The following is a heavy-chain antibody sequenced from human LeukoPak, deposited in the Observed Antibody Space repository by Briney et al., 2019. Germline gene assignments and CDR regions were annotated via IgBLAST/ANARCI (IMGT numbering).Heavy chain of an antibody. CDR2: IKQDGSEK. D-gene: IGHD1-1*01. J-gene: IGHJ4*02. CDR3: ARDTINWNYFDY. V-gene: IGHV3-7*01. Sequence: GGSLTLSCTASGFTFSSYWMSWVRQARGKGLGRVANIKQDGSEKYYVDSVKGRFTISRDNAKNSLYLQMNSLRAEDTAVYYCARDTINWNYFDYWGQGTLVTVSS. CDR1: GFTFSSYW.